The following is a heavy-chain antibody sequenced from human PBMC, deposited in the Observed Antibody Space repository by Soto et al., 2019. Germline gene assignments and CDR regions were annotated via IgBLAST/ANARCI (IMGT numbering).Heavy chain of an antibody. J-gene: IGHJ4*01. CDR3: AKSYSSRYLYYFDY. D-gene: IGHD1-26*01. Sequence: ASLKVSCKASGDTFTGYFMHWVRQAPGQGLEWIGWINPKSGGTNYARKFQGWVTMTRDTSISTAYMEVSRLRSDDTAVYYCAKSYSSRYLYYFDYWGQGTLVTVSS. V-gene: IGHV1-2*04. CDR2: INPKSGGT. CDR1: GDTFTGYF.